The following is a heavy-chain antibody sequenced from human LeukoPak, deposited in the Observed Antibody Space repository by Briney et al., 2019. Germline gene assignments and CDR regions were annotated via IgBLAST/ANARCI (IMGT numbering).Heavy chain of an antibody. CDR2: IYSGGST. Sequence: GGSLRLSCAASGFTVSSNYMSWVRQAPGKGLEWVSVIYSGGSTYYADSVKGRFTISRDNSKNSLYLQMNSLRAEDTALYYCAKDEGPIAVAGMDVWGKGTTVTVSS. CDR3: AKDEGPIAVAGMDV. D-gene: IGHD6-19*01. J-gene: IGHJ6*04. V-gene: IGHV3-53*05. CDR1: GFTVSSNY.